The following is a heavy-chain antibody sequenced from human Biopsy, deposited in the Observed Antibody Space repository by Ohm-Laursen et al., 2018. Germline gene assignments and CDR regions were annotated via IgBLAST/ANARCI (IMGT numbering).Heavy chain of an antibody. CDR3: AKPADSYGSEFYFDY. Sequence: GSLRLSCIASGFTFSSYAMTWVRQAPGKGLEWVSVINTSGGSTHYAVSVKGRFTISRDNSKNTLYLRMNSLRAEDTAVYYCAKPADSYGSEFYFDYWGQGTLVTVSS. CDR1: GFTFSSYA. CDR2: INTSGGST. J-gene: IGHJ4*02. D-gene: IGHD4-17*01. V-gene: IGHV3-23*01.